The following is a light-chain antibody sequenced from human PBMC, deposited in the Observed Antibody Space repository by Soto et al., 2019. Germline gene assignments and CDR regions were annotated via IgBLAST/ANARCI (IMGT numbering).Light chain of an antibody. Sequence: QSVLTQPPSVSGAPGQRVTISCTGSSSNIGAGYDVHWYQQLPGTAPKLLIYGNSKRPSGVPDRFSGSKSGTSASLAITGLQAEDEADYYCKSYDSSLRVVFGGGTKLTVL. CDR1: SSNIGAGYD. CDR3: KSYDSSLRVV. V-gene: IGLV1-40*01. CDR2: GNS. J-gene: IGLJ2*01.